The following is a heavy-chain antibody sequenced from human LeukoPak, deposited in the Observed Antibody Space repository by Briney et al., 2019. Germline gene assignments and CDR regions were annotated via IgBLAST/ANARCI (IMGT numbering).Heavy chain of an antibody. CDR3: AKDPGHLRSSGWVVLDY. V-gene: IGHV3-23*01. D-gene: IGHD6-19*01. CDR1: GFTFSSYA. CDR2: ISGSGGST. J-gene: IGHJ4*02. Sequence: GGSLRLSCAASGFTFSSYAMSWVRQAPGKGLEWVSAISGSGGSTYYADSVKGRFTISRDNSKNTLYLQMNSLRAEDTAVYYCAKDPGHLRSSGWVVLDYWGQGTLVTVSS.